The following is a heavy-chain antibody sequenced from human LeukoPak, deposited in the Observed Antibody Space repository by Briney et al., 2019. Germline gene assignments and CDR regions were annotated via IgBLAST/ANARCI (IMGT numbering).Heavy chain of an antibody. CDR1: GFTFSSYA. Sequence: GGSLRLSCAASGFTFSSYAMHWVRQAPGKGLEWVAFIRYDGSNKYYADSVKGRFTISRDNSKNTLYLRMNSLRAEDTAVYYCTRGLRYYYYMDVWGKGTTVTVSS. D-gene: IGHD3-10*01. CDR3: TRGLRYYYYMDV. J-gene: IGHJ6*03. CDR2: IRYDGSNK. V-gene: IGHV3-30*02.